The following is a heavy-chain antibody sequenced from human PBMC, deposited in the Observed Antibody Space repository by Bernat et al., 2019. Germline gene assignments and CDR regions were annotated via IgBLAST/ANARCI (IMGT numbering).Heavy chain of an antibody. V-gene: IGHV4-61*02. J-gene: IGHJ4*02. Sequence: QVQLQESGPGLVKPSQTLSLTCTVSGGSISSGNFYWGWIRQPAGKGLEWIGRIYTSGSTSYNPSLKSRVTISADTSKNQFSLKLSSVTAADTAVYYCAREPPSDWGQGTLVTVSS. CDR3: AREPPSD. CDR2: IYTSGST. CDR1: GGSISSGNFY.